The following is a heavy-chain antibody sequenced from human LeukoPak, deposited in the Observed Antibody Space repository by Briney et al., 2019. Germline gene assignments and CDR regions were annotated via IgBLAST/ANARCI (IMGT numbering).Heavy chain of an antibody. D-gene: IGHD2-21*01. V-gene: IGHV4-34*01. CDR2: INHSGST. CDR3: ARAPRGKAGILRS. CDR1: GGSFSGYY. Sequence: SETLSLTCAVYGGSFSGYYWSWIRQPPGKGLEWIGEINHSGSTNYNPSLKSRVTISVDTSKNQFSLKLSSVTAADTAVYYCARAPRGKAGILRSWGQGTLVTVSS. J-gene: IGHJ5*02.